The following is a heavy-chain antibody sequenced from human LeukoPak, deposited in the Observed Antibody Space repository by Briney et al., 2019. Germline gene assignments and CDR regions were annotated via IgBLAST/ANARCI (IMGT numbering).Heavy chain of an antibody. J-gene: IGHJ4*02. CDR2: IYHSRST. V-gene: IGHV4-38-2*01. CDR1: GYSISNGSH. CDR3: ARAPHGSWSTSFDS. D-gene: IGHD6-13*01. Sequence: SETLSLTCAVSGYSISNGSHWGWIRQPPGKGLEWIGTIYHSRSTYYSPSLKSRASISVDTSKNQFSLKVSSVTAADTAVYYCARAPHGSWSTSFDSWGQGTLVTVSS.